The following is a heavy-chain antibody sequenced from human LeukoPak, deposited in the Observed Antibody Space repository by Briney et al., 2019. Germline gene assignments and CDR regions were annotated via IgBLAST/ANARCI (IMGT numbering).Heavy chain of an antibody. D-gene: IGHD3-3*01. CDR2: INPSGGST. V-gene: IGHV1-46*01. Sequence: ASVKVSCKASGYTFTSYGISWVRQAPGQGLEWMGIINPSGGSTSYAQKFQGRVTMTRDTSTSTVYMELSSLRSEDTAVYYCARDQGTVFGYFTYWGQGTLVTVSS. CDR3: ARDQGTVFGYFTY. CDR1: GYTFTSYG. J-gene: IGHJ4*02.